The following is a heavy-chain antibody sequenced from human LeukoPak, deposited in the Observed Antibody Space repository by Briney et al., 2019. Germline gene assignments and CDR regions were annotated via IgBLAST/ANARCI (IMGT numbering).Heavy chain of an antibody. J-gene: IGHJ4*02. CDR1: GGSISSSSYY. V-gene: IGHV4-39*07. Sequence: PSETLSLTCTVSGGSISSSSYYWGWIRQPPGKGLEWIGSITISVDTSKNQFSLKLSSVTAADTAVYYCARGGLVRGPVRYFDYWGQGTLVTVSS. CDR3: ARGGLVRGPVRYFDY. D-gene: IGHD3-10*01.